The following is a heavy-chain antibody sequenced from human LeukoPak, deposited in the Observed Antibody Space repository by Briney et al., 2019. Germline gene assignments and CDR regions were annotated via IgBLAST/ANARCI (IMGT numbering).Heavy chain of an antibody. CDR2: IYGGGST. CDR3: GRHCGSSSCYRFEY. D-gene: IGHD2-2*01. V-gene: IGHV3-53*01. J-gene: IGHJ4*02. CDR1: GLTVSSNF. Sequence: QSGGSLRLSCAATGLTVSSNFMSWVRQAPGKGLEWVSVIYGGGSTYYADSVKGRFTISRDTPKNTLYLQMHSLRDEDTAIYYCGRHCGSSSCYRFEYWGQGTLVTVSS.